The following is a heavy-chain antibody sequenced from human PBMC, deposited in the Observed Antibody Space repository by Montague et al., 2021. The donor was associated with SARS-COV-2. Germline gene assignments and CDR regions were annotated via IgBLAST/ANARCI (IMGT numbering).Heavy chain of an antibody. Sequence: SETLSLTCAVHGSSFSGYYWNWIRQSPGKGLEWIGEINHGGSTKFSPSLKGRLTISTDTSTNQFSLKLTSVAAADTAVYYCARLRDGVVPSPILGVEPFYSYYYMDVWGRGTPVTVSS. V-gene: IGHV4-34*01. D-gene: IGHD3-10*01. J-gene: IGHJ6*03. CDR1: GSSFSGYY. CDR3: ARLRDGVVPSPILGVEPFYSYYYMDV. CDR2: INHGGST.